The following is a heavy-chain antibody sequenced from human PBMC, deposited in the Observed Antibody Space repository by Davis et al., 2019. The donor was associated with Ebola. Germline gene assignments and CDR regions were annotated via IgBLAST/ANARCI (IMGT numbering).Heavy chain of an antibody. V-gene: IGHV4-34*01. CDR2: INHSGST. CDR1: GGSFSGYY. Sequence: SETLSLTCAVYGGSFSGYYWSWIRQPPGKGLEWIGEINHSGSTNYNPSLKSRVTISVDTSKNQFSLKLSSVTAADTAVYYCARHGYYASGRALDPWGQGTLVTVSS. D-gene: IGHD3-10*01. CDR3: ARHGYYASGRALDP. J-gene: IGHJ5*02.